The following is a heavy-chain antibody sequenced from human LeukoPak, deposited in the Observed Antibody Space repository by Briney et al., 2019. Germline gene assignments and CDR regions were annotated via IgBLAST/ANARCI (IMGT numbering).Heavy chain of an antibody. CDR2: IYYFGST. CDR1: GGSISSYY. J-gene: IGHJ3*02. D-gene: IGHD6-19*01. V-gene: IGHV4-59*01. CDR3: ARDTSSGWSAFDI. Sequence: SETLSLTCTVSGGSISSYYWSWIRQPPGKGLEWIGYIYYFGSTNYNPSLKSRVTISVDTSKNQFSLKLNSVTAADTAVYYCARDTSSGWSAFDIWGQGTMVTVSS.